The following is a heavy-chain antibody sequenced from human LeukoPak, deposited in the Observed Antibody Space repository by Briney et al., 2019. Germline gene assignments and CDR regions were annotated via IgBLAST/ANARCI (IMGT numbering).Heavy chain of an antibody. J-gene: IGHJ4*02. D-gene: IGHD5-18*01. V-gene: IGHV3-21*01. CDR1: GFTFSSYS. Sequence: GGSLRLSCAASGFTFSSYSMNWVRQAPGKGLEWVSSISSSSSYIYYADSVKGRFTISRDNAKNSLYLQMNSLRAEDTAVYYCARATWIQLWFQGDFDYWGQGTLVPVSS. CDR2: ISSSSSYI. CDR3: ARATWIQLWFQGDFDY.